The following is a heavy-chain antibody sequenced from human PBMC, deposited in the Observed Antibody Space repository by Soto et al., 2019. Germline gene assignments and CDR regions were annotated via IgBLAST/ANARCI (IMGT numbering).Heavy chain of an antibody. D-gene: IGHD4-17*01. CDR3: ARYPTVTTQRDY. Sequence: SETLSLTCTVSGGSISSGGYYWSWIRQHPGKGLEWIGYIYYSGSTYYNPSLKSRVTISVDTSKNQFSLKLSSVTAADTAVYYCARYPTVTTQRDYWGQGTLVTVSS. CDR1: GGSISSGGYY. V-gene: IGHV4-31*03. CDR2: IYYSGST. J-gene: IGHJ4*02.